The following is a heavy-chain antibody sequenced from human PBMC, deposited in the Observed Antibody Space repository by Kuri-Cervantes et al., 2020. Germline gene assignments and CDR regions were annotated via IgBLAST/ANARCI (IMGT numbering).Heavy chain of an antibody. CDR3: ARIAVAGYFNY. J-gene: IGHJ4*02. V-gene: IGHV1-69*05. CDR2: IIPIFGTA. D-gene: IGHD6-19*01. CDR1: GYTFTSYD. Sequence: SVKVSCKASGYTFTSYDINWVRQAPGQGLEWMGGIIPIFGTANYAQKFQGRVTITTDESTSTAYMELSSLRSEDTAVYYCARIAVAGYFNYWGQGALVTVSS.